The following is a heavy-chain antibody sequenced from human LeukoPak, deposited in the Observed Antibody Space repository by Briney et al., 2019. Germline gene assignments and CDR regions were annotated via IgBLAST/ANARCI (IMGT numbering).Heavy chain of an antibody. V-gene: IGHV3-15*01. CDR3: TTDWGYGIEKPYYCYMDV. CDR1: GFTFSNAW. D-gene: IGHD5-12*01. Sequence: PGGSLRLSCAASGFTFSNAWMSWVRQAPGKGLEWVGRNKSKTDGETTDSAAQVKGRFTISRDDSKNTLYLQINSLKTEDTAVYYCTTDWGYGIEKPYYCYMDVWGKGTTVTVSS. CDR2: NKSKTDGETT. J-gene: IGHJ6*03.